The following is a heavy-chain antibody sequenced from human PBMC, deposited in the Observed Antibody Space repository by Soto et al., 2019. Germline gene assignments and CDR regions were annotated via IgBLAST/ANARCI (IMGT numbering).Heavy chain of an antibody. J-gene: IGHJ4*02. CDR1: GYTFSNYG. V-gene: IGHV1-18*04. Sequence: QVQLVQSGVELKKPGASVRVSCQASGYTFSNYGITWVRQAPGKGLEWVGWLSAYNANTKYAQKLQGRVTMTTDTSTNTVYMELRNLRSDDTAVYYCVKSGGEAELLILDYWGQRTRVTV. D-gene: IGHD1-26*01. CDR3: VKSGGEAELLILDY. CDR2: LSAYNANT.